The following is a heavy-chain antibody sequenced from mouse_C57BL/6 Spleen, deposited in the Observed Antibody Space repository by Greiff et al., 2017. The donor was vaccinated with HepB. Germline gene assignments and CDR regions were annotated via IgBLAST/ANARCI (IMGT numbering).Heavy chain of an antibody. CDR2: IWGVGST. J-gene: IGHJ3*01. Sequence: VQGVESGPGLVAPSQSLSITCTVSGFSFTSYGVDWVRQSPGKGLEWLGVIWGVGSTNYNSALKSRLSISKDNSKSQVFLKMNSLQTDDTAMYYCASGYYGWFAYWGQGTLVTVSA. CDR3: ASGYYGWFAY. D-gene: IGHD1-1*01. V-gene: IGHV2-6*01. CDR1: GFSFTSYG.